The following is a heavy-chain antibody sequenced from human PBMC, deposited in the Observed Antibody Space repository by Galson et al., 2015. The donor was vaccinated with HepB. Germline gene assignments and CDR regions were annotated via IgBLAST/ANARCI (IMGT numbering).Heavy chain of an antibody. J-gene: IGHJ4*02. Sequence: SLRLSYAASGFTFSSHWMHWVRQAPGKGLVWVSRIKTDGTYTTYADSVRGRFTISRDNAKNTLYLQMNSLTAEDTAVYYCVRDRTISGTGPHFDYWGQGALVTVSS. D-gene: IGHD5-12*01. CDR1: GFTFSSHW. CDR3: VRDRTISGTGPHFDY. V-gene: IGHV3-74*03. CDR2: IKTDGTYT.